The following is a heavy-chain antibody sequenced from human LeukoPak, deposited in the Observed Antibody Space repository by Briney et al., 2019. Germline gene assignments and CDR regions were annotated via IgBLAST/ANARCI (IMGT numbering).Heavy chain of an antibody. CDR1: GYTFTSYG. D-gene: IGHD3-22*01. Sequence: GASVKVSCKASGYTFTSYGISWVRQAPGQGLEWMGWISAYNGNTNYAQKLQGRVTMTTDTSTSTAYMELRSLRSDDTAVYYCARDYYDSSGYYLSNYYYAMDVWGQGTTVTVSS. J-gene: IGHJ6*02. CDR2: ISAYNGNT. V-gene: IGHV1-18*01. CDR3: ARDYYDSSGYYLSNYYYAMDV.